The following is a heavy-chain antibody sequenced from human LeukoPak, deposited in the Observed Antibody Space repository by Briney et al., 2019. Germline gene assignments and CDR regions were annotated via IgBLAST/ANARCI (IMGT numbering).Heavy chain of an antibody. V-gene: IGHV3-21*01. CDR3: TRGTIGMAGTDY. CDR2: ISSSSSYI. D-gene: IGHD6-19*01. Sequence: GGSLRLSCAASGFTFSSYSMNWVRQAPGKGLEWVSSISSSSSYIYYADSVKGRFTISRDDAKNTLYLQMNSLRAEDTAVYYCTRGTIGMAGTDYWGQGTLVTVSS. CDR1: GFTFSSYS. J-gene: IGHJ4*02.